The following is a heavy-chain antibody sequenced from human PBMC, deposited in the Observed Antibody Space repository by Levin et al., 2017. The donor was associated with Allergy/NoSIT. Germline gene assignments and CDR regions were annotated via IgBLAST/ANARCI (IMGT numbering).Heavy chain of an antibody. CDR2: ISYHGSHK. V-gene: IGHV3-30-3*01. J-gene: IGHJ4*02. CDR3: ARDLEAYDILNGYYGETLDY. CDR1: GFTFLNYA. Sequence: HAGGSLRLSCAASGFTFLNYAMHWVRQAPGKGLEWVAVISYHGSHKYYADSVKGRFTLSRDNSKNPLYLQMNSLRAEDTAVYYCARDLEAYDILNGYYGETLDYWGQGTLVTVSS. D-gene: IGHD3-9*01.